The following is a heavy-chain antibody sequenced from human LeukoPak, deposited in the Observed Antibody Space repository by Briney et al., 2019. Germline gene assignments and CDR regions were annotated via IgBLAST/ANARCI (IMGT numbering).Heavy chain of an antibody. D-gene: IGHD1-26*01. CDR1: GYTFTGYY. CDR2: INPNSGGT. J-gene: IGHJ4*02. CDR3: ARSYLSSYFDY. Sequence: ASVKVSCKASGYTFTGYYMHWVRQAPGQGLEWMGRINPNSGGTNYAQKFQGRVTMTRGTSISTAYMGLSRLRSDDTAVYYCARSYLSSYFDYWGQGTLVTVSS. V-gene: IGHV1-2*06.